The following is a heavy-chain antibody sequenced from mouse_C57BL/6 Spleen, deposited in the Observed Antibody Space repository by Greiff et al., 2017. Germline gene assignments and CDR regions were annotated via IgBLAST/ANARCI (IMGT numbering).Heavy chain of an antibody. V-gene: IGHV5-4*01. J-gene: IGHJ4*01. Sequence: EVQLQESGGGLVKPGGSLKLSCAASGFTFSSYAMSWVRQTPEKRLEWVATISDGGSYTYYPDNVKGRFTISRDNAKNNLYLQMSHLKSEDTAMYYCARDRGHGYDGGYYAMDYWGQGTSVTVSS. CDR3: ARDRGHGYDGGYYAMDY. CDR1: GFTFSSYA. D-gene: IGHD2-2*01. CDR2: ISDGGSYT.